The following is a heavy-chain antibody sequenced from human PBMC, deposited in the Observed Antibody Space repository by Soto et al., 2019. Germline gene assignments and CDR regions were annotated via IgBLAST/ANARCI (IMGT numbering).Heavy chain of an antibody. CDR2: IGSSDI. CDR3: AKDHFNGHGVFDGFDV. J-gene: IGHJ3*01. CDR1: GFTFPIHA. Sequence: GGSLRLSCAAAGFTFPIHAMSWVRQAPGKGLEWVSTIGSSDIYYADSVKGRFTISRDNSKDILFLQMNSLRAADTAVYYCAKDHFNGHGVFDGFDVWGHGTMVTVSS. V-gene: IGHV3-23*01. D-gene: IGHD2-8*01.